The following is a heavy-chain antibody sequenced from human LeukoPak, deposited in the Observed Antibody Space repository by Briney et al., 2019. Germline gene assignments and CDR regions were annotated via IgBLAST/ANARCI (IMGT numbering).Heavy chain of an antibody. CDR3: ARRGYYPHGSFDY. Sequence: PSQTLSLTCTVSGGSISCGDYYWSWIRQPPGKGLEWIGYIYYSGSTYYNPSLKSRVTISVDTSKNQFSLKLSSVTAADTAVYYCARRGYYPHGSFDYWGQGTLVTVSS. V-gene: IGHV4-30-4*08. CDR2: IYYSGST. CDR1: GGSISCGDYY. J-gene: IGHJ4*02. D-gene: IGHD3-3*01.